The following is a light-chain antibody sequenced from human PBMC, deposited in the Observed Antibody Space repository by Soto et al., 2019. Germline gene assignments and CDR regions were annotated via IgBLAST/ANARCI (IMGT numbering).Light chain of an antibody. Sequence: DIHMTQSPSSLSASVGDRVTITCRASQTISSYLNWYQQKPGKAPKLLIYFASSLQSGVPSRFSGSGSERDFTLTIRSLQPEDSATYYCQQSYNPPFTFGPGTKLDIK. J-gene: IGKJ3*01. CDR3: QQSYNPPFT. V-gene: IGKV1-39*01. CDR2: FAS. CDR1: QTISSY.